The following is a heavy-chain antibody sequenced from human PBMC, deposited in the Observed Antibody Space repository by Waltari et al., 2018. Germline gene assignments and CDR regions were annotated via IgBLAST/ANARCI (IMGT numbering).Heavy chain of an antibody. J-gene: IGHJ4*02. D-gene: IGHD1-26*01. Sequence: QVQLVQSGAEVKKPGSSVKVSCKASGGTFSSYAISWVRQAPGQGLEWMGGIIPILGIANYAQKCQGRVTITADESTSTAYMELSSLRSEDTAVYYCARDRAWSGSYGYFDYWGQGTLVTVSS. CDR2: IIPILGIA. V-gene: IGHV1-69*04. CDR3: ARDRAWSGSYGYFDY. CDR1: GGTFSSYA.